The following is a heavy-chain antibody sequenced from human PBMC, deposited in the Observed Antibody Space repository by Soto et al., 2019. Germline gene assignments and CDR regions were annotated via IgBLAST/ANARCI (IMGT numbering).Heavy chain of an antibody. CDR2: ISYDGNYK. Sequence: GGSLRLSCAASRFAFSNYDMHWVRQAPGKGLEWVAIISYDGNYKYYADSVKGRFTISRDNSKNTLYLQMNSLRAEDTAVYYCAKGPYYYDSSGYYYVYYWGRGTLVTVSS. CDR3: AKGPYYYDSSGYYYVYY. J-gene: IGHJ4*02. V-gene: IGHV3-30*18. D-gene: IGHD3-22*01. CDR1: RFAFSNYD.